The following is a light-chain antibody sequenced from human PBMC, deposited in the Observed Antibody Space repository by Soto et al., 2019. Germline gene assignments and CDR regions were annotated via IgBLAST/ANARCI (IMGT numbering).Light chain of an antibody. Sequence: DIQITQSPSAMSASVGDRVTITCRASQTISSWLAWYQRKPGKAPKLLIYKASTLKSGVPSRFSGSGSGTEFTLTISSLQPEDFATYYCQQLNSYPITFGQGTRLEIK. J-gene: IGKJ5*01. V-gene: IGKV1-5*03. CDR1: QTISSW. CDR3: QQLNSYPIT. CDR2: KAS.